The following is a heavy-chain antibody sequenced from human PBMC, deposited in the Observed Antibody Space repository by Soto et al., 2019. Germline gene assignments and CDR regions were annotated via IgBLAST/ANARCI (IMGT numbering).Heavy chain of an antibody. CDR2: IFYDGSNK. V-gene: IGHV3-30*18. CDR3: AKSSSGDYGMAV. CDR1: GFTFSSYG. J-gene: IGHJ6*02. Sequence: QVQIVESGGGVVQPGRSLRLSCAASGFTFSSYGMHWVRQAPGKGLEWVAVIFYDGSNKYYADSVKGPFTISRDSSRNTLYLQMNSLRAEDTAVYYCAKSSSGDYGMAVWGQGTTVTVSS. D-gene: IGHD6-6*01.